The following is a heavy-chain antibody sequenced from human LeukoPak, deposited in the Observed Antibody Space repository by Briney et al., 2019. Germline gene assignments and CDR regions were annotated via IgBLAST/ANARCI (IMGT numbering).Heavy chain of an antibody. CDR2: ILSDRSGT. CDR1: GFTFSNYW. D-gene: IGHD6-19*01. J-gene: IGHJ3*02. V-gene: IGHV3-74*01. CDR3: AREDVDIAVAASGRFEI. Sequence: TGGSLRLSCAASGFTFSNYWMHWVRQAPGKGLVWVSRILSDRSGTNYADSVKGRFTISRDNARNTLYLQMNSLRAEDTAVYYCAREDVDIAVAASGRFEIWGQGTMVAVSS.